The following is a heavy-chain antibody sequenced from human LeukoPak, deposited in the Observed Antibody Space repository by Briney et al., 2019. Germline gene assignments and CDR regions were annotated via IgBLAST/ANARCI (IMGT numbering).Heavy chain of an antibody. Sequence: GGSLRLSCAASGFTFSNAWMSWVRQAPGKGLEWVGRIRGKTDGETTDYAAPVKGRFTISRDDSKNTLYLQMNSLKSEDTAVYYCTTGPMVRGVLLDYWGQGTLLTVSS. CDR3: TTGPMVRGVLLDY. CDR1: GFTFSNAW. CDR2: IRGKTDGETT. J-gene: IGHJ4*02. V-gene: IGHV3-15*01. D-gene: IGHD3-10*01.